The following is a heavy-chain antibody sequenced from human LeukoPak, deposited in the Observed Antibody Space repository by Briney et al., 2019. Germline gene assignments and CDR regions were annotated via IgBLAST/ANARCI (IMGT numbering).Heavy chain of an antibody. CDR3: ARDPHFDY. CDR1: GFTFDDYA. CDR2: ISWNSGSI. V-gene: IGHV3-9*01. J-gene: IGHJ4*02. Sequence: GGSLRLSCAASGFTFDDYAMHWVRQAPGRGLEWVSGISWNSGSIGYADSVKGRFTISRDNAKNSLYLQMNSLRDDDTAVYYCARDPHFDYWGQGTLVTVSS.